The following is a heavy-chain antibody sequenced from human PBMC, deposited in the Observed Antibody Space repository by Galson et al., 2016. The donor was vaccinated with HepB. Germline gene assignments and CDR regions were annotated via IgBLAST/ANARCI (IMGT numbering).Heavy chain of an antibody. J-gene: IGHJ4*02. V-gene: IGHV3-30*03. CDR3: ARARGYSGYDLGY. Sequence: SLRLSCAASGFTFSTYSMNWVRQAPGKGLEWVAVISYDGSNKYYADSVKGRFTISRDNSKNTLYLQMNSLRAEDTAVYYCARARGYSGYDLGYWGQGTLVTVSS. D-gene: IGHD5-12*01. CDR2: ISYDGSNK. CDR1: GFTFSTYS.